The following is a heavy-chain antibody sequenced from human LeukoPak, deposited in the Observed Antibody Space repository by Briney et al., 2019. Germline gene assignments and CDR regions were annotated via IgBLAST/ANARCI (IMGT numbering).Heavy chain of an antibody. D-gene: IGHD3-22*01. Sequence: ASVKVSCKASGYTFTGYYMHWVRRAPGQGLEWMGWINPNSGGTNYAQKFQGRVTMTRDTSISTAYMELSRLRSDDTAVYYCARDHDSSGYYYRFDYWGQGTLVTVSS. CDR1: GYTFTGYY. CDR3: ARDHDSSGYYYRFDY. J-gene: IGHJ4*02. CDR2: INPNSGGT. V-gene: IGHV1-2*02.